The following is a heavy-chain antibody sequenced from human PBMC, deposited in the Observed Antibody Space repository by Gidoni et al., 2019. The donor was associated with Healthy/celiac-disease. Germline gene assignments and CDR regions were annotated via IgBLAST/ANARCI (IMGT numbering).Heavy chain of an antibody. Sequence: EVQLVESGGGLVQPGGSLRLSCAASGFTVSSYSRNWVRQAPGKGLEWVSYISSSSSTIYYADSVKDRFTISRDNAKNSLYLQMNSLRDEDTAVYYCARDISYCSSTSCLRVGWFDPWGQGTLVTVSS. J-gene: IGHJ5*02. V-gene: IGHV3-48*02. CDR3: ARDISYCSSTSCLRVGWFDP. CDR2: ISSSSSTI. CDR1: GFTVSSYS. D-gene: IGHD2-2*01.